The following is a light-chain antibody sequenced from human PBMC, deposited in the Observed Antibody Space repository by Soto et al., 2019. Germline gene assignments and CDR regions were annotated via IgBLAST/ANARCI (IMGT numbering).Light chain of an antibody. V-gene: IGKV1-5*03. CDR2: KAS. CDR1: QTISSW. Sequence: IQMPQSPATLAASLGDRVPITCRASQTISSWLAWYQPKPGKAPKLLIDKASTLKSGVPSRLSGSGSGTEFTLTISSPHPDDFATYYCQQYNSYPTCGQGTKVDNK. CDR3: QQYNSYPT. J-gene: IGKJ1*01.